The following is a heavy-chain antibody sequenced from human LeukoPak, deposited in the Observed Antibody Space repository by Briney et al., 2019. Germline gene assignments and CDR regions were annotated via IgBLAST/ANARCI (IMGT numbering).Heavy chain of an antibody. J-gene: IGHJ5*02. CDR1: GGSISSSSYY. CDR3: ARDRSDSSSFNWFDP. V-gene: IGHV4-39*07. CDR2: IYYSGST. Sequence: ASETLSLTCTVSGGSISSSSYYWGWIRQPPGKGLEWIGSIYYSGSTYYNPSLKSRVTISVDTSKNQFSLKLSSVTAADTAVYYCARDRSDSSSFNWFDPWGQGTLVTVSS. D-gene: IGHD6-13*01.